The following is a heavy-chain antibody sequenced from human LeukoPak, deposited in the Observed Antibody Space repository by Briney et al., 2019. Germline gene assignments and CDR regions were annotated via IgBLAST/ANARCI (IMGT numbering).Heavy chain of an antibody. J-gene: IGHJ4*02. CDR3: AKLEYSSSF. Sequence: GRSLRLSCAASGFTFSSYGMHWVRQAPGKGLEWVAVISYDGSNKYYADSVKGRFTISRDNSKNTLYLQMNSLRAEDTAVYYCAKLEYSSSFWGQGTLVTVSS. V-gene: IGHV3-30*18. D-gene: IGHD6-6*01. CDR2: ISYDGSNK. CDR1: GFTFSSYG.